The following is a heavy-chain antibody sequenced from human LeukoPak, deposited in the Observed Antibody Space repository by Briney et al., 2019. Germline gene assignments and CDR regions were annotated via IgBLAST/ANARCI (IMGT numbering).Heavy chain of an antibody. Sequence: SETLSLTCTASRGSISGPIRSYSWSWLRQPPGKGLGWIGYISSSGGVNDNPSLRSRVTISVDTSKNQFFLNLSSVSAADTAVYYCARIPLGYSGAYYFDYWGQGTLVTVSP. J-gene: IGHJ4*02. CDR1: RGSISGPIRSYS. CDR3: ARIPLGYSGAYYFDY. CDR2: ISSSGGV. D-gene: IGHD5-12*01. V-gene: IGHV4-4*09.